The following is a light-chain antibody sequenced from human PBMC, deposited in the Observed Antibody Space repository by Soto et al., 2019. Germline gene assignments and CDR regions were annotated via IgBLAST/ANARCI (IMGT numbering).Light chain of an antibody. J-gene: IGKJ5*01. V-gene: IGKV3-15*01. CDR3: QQYQNWPLIT. CDR1: QSVSSN. Sequence: EIVMTQSPGTLSVSPGERVIFSCRASQSVSSNLAWCQQKRGQTPRLLIYGASTRATGIPDRFSGSGSGTEFTLTISILQSEDFADYYCQQYQNWPLITFGQGTRLEIK. CDR2: GAS.